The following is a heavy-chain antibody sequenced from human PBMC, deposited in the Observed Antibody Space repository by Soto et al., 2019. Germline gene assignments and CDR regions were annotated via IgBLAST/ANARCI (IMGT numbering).Heavy chain of an antibody. CDR3: ARGSWDDVSGHYYMDV. D-gene: IGHD1-1*01. V-gene: IGHV6-1*01. CDR2: TYYRSKWYS. J-gene: IGHJ6*03. Sequence: SQTLSLTCDMSGDSVSSNSAAWNWIRQTPSRGLEWLGRTYYRSKWYSNYAISVKSRVTVNPDTFKNQFSLQLNSVTPEDTAVYYCARGSWDDVSGHYYMDVWGKGTTVTASS. CDR1: GDSVSSNSAA.